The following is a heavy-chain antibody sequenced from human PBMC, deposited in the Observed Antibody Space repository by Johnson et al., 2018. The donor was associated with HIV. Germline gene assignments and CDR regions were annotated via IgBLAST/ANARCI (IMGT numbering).Heavy chain of an antibody. J-gene: IGHJ3*02. Sequence: EVQLVESGGGLVQPGGSLRLSCAASGITVSSNYMSWVRQAPGKGLEWVSVIYTGGSTYYADSVKGRFTISRDNAKNSLYLQMNSLRAEDTAVYYCASDYYYDSRARLGAFDIWGQGTMVTVSS. D-gene: IGHD3-22*01. CDR3: ASDYYYDSRARLGAFDI. CDR1: GITVSSNY. V-gene: IGHV3-66*01. CDR2: IYTGGST.